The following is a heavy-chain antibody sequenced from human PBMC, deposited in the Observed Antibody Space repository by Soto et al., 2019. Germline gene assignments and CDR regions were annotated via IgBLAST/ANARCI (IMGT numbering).Heavy chain of an antibody. CDR3: ARVPLVAAAQGSGAFDI. V-gene: IGHV4-31*03. CDR1: GGSISSGGYY. Sequence: SETLSLTCTVSGGSISSGGYYWSWIRQHPGKGLEWIGYIYYSGSTYYNPSLKSRVTISVDTSKNQFSLKLSSVTAADTAVYYCARVPLVAAAQGSGAFDIWGQGTMVTVSS. D-gene: IGHD6-13*01. CDR2: IYYSGST. J-gene: IGHJ3*02.